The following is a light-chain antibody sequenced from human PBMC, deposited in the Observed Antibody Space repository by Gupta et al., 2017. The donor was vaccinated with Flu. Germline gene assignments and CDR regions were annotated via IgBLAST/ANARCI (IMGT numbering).Light chain of an antibody. V-gene: IGLV2-11*01. CDR1: SSDVGSYNY. CDR2: DVN. Sequence: QSALTQPRSVSGSPGQSVTISCTGTSSDVGSYNYVSWYQQHPGKAPKLMIYDVNKRPAWVPGRFSGSKSGNTASLTISGPQAEDEADYYFCSYSGSSTWVFGGGTKLTVL. CDR3: CSYSGSSTWV. J-gene: IGLJ3*02.